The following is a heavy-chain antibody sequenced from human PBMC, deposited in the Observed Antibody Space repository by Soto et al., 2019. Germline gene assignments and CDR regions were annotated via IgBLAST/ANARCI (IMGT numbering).Heavy chain of an antibody. Sequence: SGPTLVNPTQTLTLTCTFSGFSLSTSGVGVGWIRQPPGKALEWLALIYWDDDKRYSPSLKSRLTITKDTSKNQVVLTMTNMDPVDTATYYCAHTRSSGLRYFDWLYYGMDVWGQGTTVTVSS. D-gene: IGHD3-9*01. CDR1: GFSLSTSGVG. V-gene: IGHV2-5*02. J-gene: IGHJ6*02. CDR2: IYWDDDK. CDR3: AHTRSSGLRYFDWLYYGMDV.